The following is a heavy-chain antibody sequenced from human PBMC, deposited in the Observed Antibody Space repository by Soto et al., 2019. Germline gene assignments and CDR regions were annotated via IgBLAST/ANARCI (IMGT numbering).Heavy chain of an antibody. CDR1: GGTFSSYA. D-gene: IGHD3-3*01. J-gene: IGHJ3*02. Sequence: SVKVSCKASGGTFSSYAISWVRQAPGQGLEWMGGIIPIFGTANYAQKFQGRVTITADESTSTAYMELSSLRSEDTAVYYCARETAKGDYDFWSAYRANAFDIWGQGTMVTVSS. CDR2: IIPIFGTA. CDR3: ARETAKGDYDFWSAYRANAFDI. V-gene: IGHV1-69*13.